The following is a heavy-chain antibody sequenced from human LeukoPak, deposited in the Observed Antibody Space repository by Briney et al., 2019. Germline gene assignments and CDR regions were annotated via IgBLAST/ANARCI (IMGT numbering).Heavy chain of an antibody. V-gene: IGHV3-23*01. D-gene: IGHD6-13*01. Sequence: GGPLKLSCAASGLTFSSYSMNWVRQAPGKGLDWVSGISGSGGSTYYADSVKGRFTISRDNSKNTLYLQMNSLRAEDTAVYYCATIYSSSSYYYYGMDVWGQGTTVTVSS. CDR2: ISGSGGST. CDR3: ATIYSSSSYYYYGMDV. CDR1: GLTFSSYS. J-gene: IGHJ6*02.